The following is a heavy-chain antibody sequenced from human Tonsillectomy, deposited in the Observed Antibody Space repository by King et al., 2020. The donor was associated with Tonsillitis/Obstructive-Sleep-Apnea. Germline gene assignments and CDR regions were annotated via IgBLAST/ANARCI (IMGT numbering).Heavy chain of an antibody. D-gene: IGHD5-24*01. CDR1: GGSISSSSYY. V-gene: IGHV4-39*01. J-gene: IGHJ5*02. Sequence: QLQESGPGLVKPSETLSLTCTVSGGSISSSSYYWGWIRQPPGKGLEWIGSIYYSGSNYYNPSLKSRVTISVDTSKNQFSLKLSSVTAADTAVYYCAGVEMATILRWFDPWGQGTLVTVSS. CDR2: IYYSGSN. CDR3: AGVEMATILRWFDP.